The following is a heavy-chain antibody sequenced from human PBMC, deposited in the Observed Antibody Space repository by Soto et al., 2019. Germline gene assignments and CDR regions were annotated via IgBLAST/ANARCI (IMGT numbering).Heavy chain of an antibody. CDR2: LYYSGNT. CDR1: GGSISPFY. J-gene: IGHJ4*02. Sequence: SETLSLTCTVSGGSISPFYWSWVRQPPGKGLEWIGYLYYSGNTNYNPSLKSRVTISVDASKNQVSLRLTSVTAADTAVYYCARVGGVEARTFDYWGQGTVVTV. V-gene: IGHV4-59*01. CDR3: ARVGGVEARTFDY. D-gene: IGHD3-16*01.